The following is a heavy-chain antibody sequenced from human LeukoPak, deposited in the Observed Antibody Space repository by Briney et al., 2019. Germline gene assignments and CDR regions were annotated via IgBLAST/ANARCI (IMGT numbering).Heavy chain of an antibody. CDR3: ARDFGLEDLPFDI. CDR2: INPSGGST. V-gene: IGHV1-46*01. Sequence: ASVKVSCKASGYTFTSYYMHWVRQAPGQGLEWMGIINPSGGSTSYAQKFQGRVTMTRDMSTSTVYMELSSLRSEDTAVYYCARDFGLEDLPFDIWGQGTMVTVSS. D-gene: IGHD3-10*01. J-gene: IGHJ3*02. CDR1: GYTFTSYY.